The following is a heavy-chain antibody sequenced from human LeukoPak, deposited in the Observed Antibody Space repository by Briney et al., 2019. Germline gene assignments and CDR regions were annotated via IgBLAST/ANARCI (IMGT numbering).Heavy chain of an antibody. CDR1: GVTLRNYA. D-gene: IGHD2-2*01. Sequence: GGSLRLSCAASGVTLRNYAITWIRQAPGKGLQWVSVISGDVESTYYADSVRGRFTISRDNSKNTMYLQMNNLRAEDTAIYYCAKDRDCSSTGCYVFANWGQGTLVTVSS. V-gene: IGHV3-23*01. J-gene: IGHJ4*02. CDR2: ISGDVEST. CDR3: AKDRDCSSTGCYVFAN.